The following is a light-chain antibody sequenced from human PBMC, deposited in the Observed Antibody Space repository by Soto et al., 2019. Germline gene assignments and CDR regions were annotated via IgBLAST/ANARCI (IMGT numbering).Light chain of an antibody. CDR1: QRISSY. CDR2: DAS. J-gene: IGKJ4*01. Sequence: DIQLTQSPSSLSSSLGERATLTCRASQRISSYLNWYQQKPGKAPRLLIYDASSLQTGIPSRFSGSGSGTDFTLTISSLQPEDFATYYCQQRYSTPLTFGGGTKADIK. CDR3: QQRYSTPLT. V-gene: IGKV1-39*01.